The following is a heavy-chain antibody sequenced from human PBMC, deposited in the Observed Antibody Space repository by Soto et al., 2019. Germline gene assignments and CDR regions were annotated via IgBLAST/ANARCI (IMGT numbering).Heavy chain of an antibody. V-gene: IGHV4-4*07. CDR2: IFPSGDS. CDR1: GGSISSLY. D-gene: IGHD6-6*01. Sequence: SETLSLTCTVSGGSISSLYWAWIRQPAGKGLEWIGRIFPSGDSNYNPSLPSRVSMSLDTSKNEFSLTMSSVTAADTAVYYCARASRCKSEYECFAWLDFWGQGILVTVSS. CDR3: ARASRCKSEYECFAWLDF. J-gene: IGHJ4*02.